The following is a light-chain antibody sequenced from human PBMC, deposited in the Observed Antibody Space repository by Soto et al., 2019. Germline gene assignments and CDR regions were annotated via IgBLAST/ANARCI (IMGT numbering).Light chain of an antibody. CDR3: AAWDDSLNAWV. Sequence: QSVLTQPPSASGTPGQRVTVSCSGSSSNIASNTVNWYQQLPGTAPKLLIYSNNQRPSGVPDRFSASKSGTSASLAISGLQSEDEADYYCAAWDDSLNAWVFGGGTKVTVL. CDR1: SSNIASNT. J-gene: IGLJ3*02. CDR2: SNN. V-gene: IGLV1-44*01.